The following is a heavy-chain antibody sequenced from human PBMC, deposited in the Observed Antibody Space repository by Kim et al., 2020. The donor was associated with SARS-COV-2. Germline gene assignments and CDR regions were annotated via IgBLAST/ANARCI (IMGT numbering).Heavy chain of an antibody. J-gene: IGHJ6*02. D-gene: IGHD1-20*01. Sequence: YADSVKDRFTISRDGSETPLYLQMSSLRAADTAVYYCAKGDAYNHFGVDVWGQGTTVTVSS. CDR3: AKGDAYNHFGVDV. V-gene: IGHV3-23*01.